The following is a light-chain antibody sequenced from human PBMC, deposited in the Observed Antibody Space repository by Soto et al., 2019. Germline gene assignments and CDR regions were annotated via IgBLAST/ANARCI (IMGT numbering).Light chain of an antibody. J-gene: IGKJ2*01. CDR1: QSLLHSNGYNY. CDR2: LGS. CDR3: MQALQTPYT. V-gene: IGKV2-28*01. Sequence: DIVMTQSPLSLPVTPGEPASISCRSSQSLLHSNGYNYLDWYVQKPGQSPQLLIYLGSNRASGVPDGLSGSGSGTDFTLKISRVEAEDVGVYYCMQALQTPYTFGQGNKLAIK.